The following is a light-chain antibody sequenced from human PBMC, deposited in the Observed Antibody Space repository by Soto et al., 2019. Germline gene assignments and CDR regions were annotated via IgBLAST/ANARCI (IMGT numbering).Light chain of an antibody. CDR1: PCGRRT. CDR2: DVS. CDR3: QVWDSYNNFV. J-gene: IGLJ1*01. Sequence: SYDLTQPPSASGAPGQTARISCGGNPCGRRTVHWYQQKQGQAPELVDYDVSDRPSGLPDRFSRSTSASTATLIFLRVAGGDDADYYCQVWDSYNNFVFGSGTKVTVL. V-gene: IGLV3-21*02.